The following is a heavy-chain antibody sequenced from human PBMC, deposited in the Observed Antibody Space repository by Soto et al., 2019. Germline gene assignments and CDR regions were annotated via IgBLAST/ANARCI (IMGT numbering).Heavy chain of an antibody. V-gene: IGHV1-69*14. CDR3: ARKLQSPSGMDV. Sequence: QVQLVQSGAEVKKPGSSVKVSCKASGGTFSSYAISWVRQAPGQGLEWMGGIIPIFGTANYAQKFQGRVTITSDKSTSTAYVELRSLRAEDPAVYYCARKLQSPSGMDVWGQGTTVTVSS. CDR1: GGTFSSYA. CDR2: IIPIFGTA. J-gene: IGHJ6*02. D-gene: IGHD1-7*01.